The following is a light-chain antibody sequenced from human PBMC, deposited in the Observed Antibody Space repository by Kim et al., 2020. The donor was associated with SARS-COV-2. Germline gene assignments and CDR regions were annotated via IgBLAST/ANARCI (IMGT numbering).Light chain of an antibody. V-gene: IGLV2-8*01. J-gene: IGLJ1*01. Sequence: GQSVTLSCTGTNSDVGDYNYVSWYQQHPGKAPKLMIYQVNKRPSGVPDRFSGSKSGNTASLTVSGLQAEDEADYFCSSFAGYNNFVFGSGTKVTVL. CDR1: NSDVGDYNY. CDR2: QVN. CDR3: SSFAGYNNFV.